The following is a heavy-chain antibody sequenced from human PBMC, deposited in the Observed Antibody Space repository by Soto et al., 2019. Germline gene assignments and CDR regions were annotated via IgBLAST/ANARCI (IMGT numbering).Heavy chain of an antibody. CDR2: ISYDGSNK. J-gene: IGHJ3*02. Sequence: PGGSLRLSCAASGFTFSSYGMHWVRQAPGKGLEWVAVISYDGSNKYYADSVKGRFTISRDNSKNTLYLQMNSLGAEDTAVYYCAKDPAAAVLVVGAAFAIWGQGTIVPVSS. CDR1: GFTFSSYG. D-gene: IGHD2-8*01. V-gene: IGHV3-30*18. CDR3: AKDPAAAVLVVGAAFAI.